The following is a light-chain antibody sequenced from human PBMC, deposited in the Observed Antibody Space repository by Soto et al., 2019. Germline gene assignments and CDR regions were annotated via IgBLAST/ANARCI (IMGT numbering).Light chain of an antibody. CDR2: DAS. CDR1: QAISNY. J-gene: IGKJ3*01. CDR3: QQYDNPPFT. V-gene: IGKV1-33*01. Sequence: DIQMTQSPSSLSASVGDRVTITCQASQAISNYLNWYQQKPGKAPKLLIYDASNLETGVPSRFSGSGSGTDFTFTISSLQPEDIATYYCQQYDNPPFTFGPGTKVDIK.